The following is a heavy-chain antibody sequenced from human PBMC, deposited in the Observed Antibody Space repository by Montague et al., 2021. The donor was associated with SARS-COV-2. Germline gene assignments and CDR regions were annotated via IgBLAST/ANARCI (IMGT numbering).Heavy chain of an antibody. D-gene: IGHD6-19*01. CDR3: AREAYNSGDFDF. CDR2: INRDGSST. CDR1: GFTFNNYW. Sequence: SLRLSCAASGFTFNNYWMHWVRQVPRKGLLWVSRINRDGSSTTYADPAKGRFTISRDNAKNTLYLQVNSLRDDDTAVYYCAREAYNSGDFDFWGQGTLVTVSS. V-gene: IGHV3-74*01. J-gene: IGHJ4*02.